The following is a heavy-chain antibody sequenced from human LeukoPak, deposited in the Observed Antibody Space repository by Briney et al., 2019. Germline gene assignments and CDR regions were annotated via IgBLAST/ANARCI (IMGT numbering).Heavy chain of an antibody. CDR2: ISGSGGST. V-gene: IGHV3-23*01. CDR3: AKAPVLRYFDWRSDDFDY. J-gene: IGHJ4*02. D-gene: IGHD3-9*01. CDR1: GFTFSSYA. Sequence: PGGSLRLSCAASGFTFSSYAMSWVRQAPGKGLEWVSAISGSGGSTHYADSVKGRFTISRDNSKNTLYLQMNSLRAEDTAVYYCAKAPVLRYFDWRSDDFDYWGQGTLVTVSS.